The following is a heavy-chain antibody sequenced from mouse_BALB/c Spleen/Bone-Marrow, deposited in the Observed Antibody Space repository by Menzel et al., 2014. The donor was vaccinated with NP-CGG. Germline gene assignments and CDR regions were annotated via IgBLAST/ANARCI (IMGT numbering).Heavy chain of an antibody. CDR3: TRDGRFRRPVDY. CDR1: GFTFSDFY. V-gene: IGHV7-1*02. CDR2: SRNKANDYST. Sequence: EVNLVESGGGLVQPGGSLRLSCETSGFTFSDFYMEWVRQPPGKRLEWIAASRNKANDYSTEYSASVKGRFIVSRDTSQSILYLQMNALRAEDTAMYYCTRDGRFRRPVDYWGQGTSVTVSS. J-gene: IGHJ4*01.